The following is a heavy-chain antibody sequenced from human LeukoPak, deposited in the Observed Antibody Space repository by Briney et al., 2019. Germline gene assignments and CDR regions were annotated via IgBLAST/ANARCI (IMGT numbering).Heavy chain of an antibody. CDR2: LGGSGGSI. CDR3: AKGVRAATANYVMDV. D-gene: IGHD6-13*01. V-gene: IGHV3-23*01. J-gene: IGHJ6*02. Sequence: GGSLRLSCAASGFTFNNYAMSWVRQAPGKGLEWVSGLGGSGGSINYADSVKGRFTISRDNSKNTLNLQMNSLRVDDTAVYYCAKGVRAATANYVMDVWGQGTTVTVSS. CDR1: GFTFNNYA.